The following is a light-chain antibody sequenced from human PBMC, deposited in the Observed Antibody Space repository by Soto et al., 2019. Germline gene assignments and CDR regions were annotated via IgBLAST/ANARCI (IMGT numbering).Light chain of an antibody. CDR1: QDISNY. Sequence: DIQMTQSPSSLSASVGDRVTITCQASQDISNYLNWYQQKPGKAPKLLIYDASNLETGVPSRFSGSGSGTDFTFTISSLQPEDIATYYCQQFLLAFGGGTKVEIK. CDR2: DAS. J-gene: IGKJ4*01. CDR3: QQFLLA. V-gene: IGKV1-33*01.